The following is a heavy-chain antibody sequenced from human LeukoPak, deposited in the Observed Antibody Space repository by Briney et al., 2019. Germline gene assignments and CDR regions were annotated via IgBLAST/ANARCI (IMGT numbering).Heavy chain of an antibody. Sequence: GGSLRLSCAGSGFAFESFTMTRVRQAPGKGLEWVSLISDTGRDINYADSVRGRFTISRDNTKNSLFLQMDSLRVEDTAIYYCAKGLFSAYDKYLDSWGQGTLVTVSS. CDR3: AKGLFSAYDKYLDS. D-gene: IGHD5-12*01. CDR2: ISDTGRDI. J-gene: IGHJ4*02. V-gene: IGHV3-21*04. CDR1: GFAFESFT.